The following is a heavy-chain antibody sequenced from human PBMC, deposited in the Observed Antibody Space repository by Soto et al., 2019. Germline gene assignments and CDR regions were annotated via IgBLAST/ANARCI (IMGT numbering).Heavy chain of an antibody. CDR2: ISGSGGST. J-gene: IGHJ5*02. D-gene: IGHD2-2*03. V-gene: IGHV3-23*01. CDR1: GFTFSSYA. Sequence: HPGGSLRLSCAASGFTFSSYAMSWVRQAPGKGLEWVSAISGSGGSTYYADSVKGRFTISRDNSKNTLYLQMNSLRAEDTAVYYCAKGPVGYCSSTSCRTGRFDPWGQGTLVTVSS. CDR3: AKGPVGYCSSTSCRTGRFDP.